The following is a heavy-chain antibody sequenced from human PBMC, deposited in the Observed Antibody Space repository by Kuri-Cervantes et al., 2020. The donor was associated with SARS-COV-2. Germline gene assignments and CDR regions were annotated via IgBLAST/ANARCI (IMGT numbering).Heavy chain of an antibody. J-gene: IGHJ6*02. V-gene: IGHV3-15*07. CDR3: TTDTPLSQHYDFWSGYHYGIDV. CDR1: GSSFINAW. Sequence: GRPLRPPGAASGSSFINAWRNWFRQAPGKGLEWGGRIKNKTDGGTTEYAAPVKGRSTISRDDSQNMLYLQMNSLKTQDTAVDYCTTDTPLSQHYDFWSGYHYGIDVWGQGTTVTVSS. CDR2: IKNKTDGGTT. D-gene: IGHD3-3*01.